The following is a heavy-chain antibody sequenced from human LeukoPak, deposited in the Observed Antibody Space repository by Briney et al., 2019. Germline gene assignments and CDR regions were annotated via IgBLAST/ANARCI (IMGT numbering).Heavy chain of an antibody. V-gene: IGHV3-15*01. CDR3: VWEYIRSFNS. CDR2: IKSKSDVGKT. CDR1: EFTVSNAW. D-gene: IGHD3-16*01. Sequence: GGSLRLSCAVSEFTVSNAWMSWVRQAPGKGLEWVGRIKSKSDVGKTDYAAPVKDRFTISRDESKNTLYLQMSNLKTEDIAVYYVVWEYIRSFNSWGQGTLVTVSS. J-gene: IGHJ4*02.